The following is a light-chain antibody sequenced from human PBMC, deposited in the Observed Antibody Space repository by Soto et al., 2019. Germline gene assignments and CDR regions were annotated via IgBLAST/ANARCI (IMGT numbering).Light chain of an antibody. Sequence: IVLTQSPGTLSVSPGESATLSCRASQSVSSKLAWYRQVRGQPPRLLIYDASTRATDTPARFSGSGSGTDFTLTITRVEPADFAVYYCQHYGASFAAFGPGTQVEV. CDR3: QHYGASFAA. CDR2: DAS. J-gene: IGKJ1*01. V-gene: IGKV3-20*01. CDR1: QSVSSK.